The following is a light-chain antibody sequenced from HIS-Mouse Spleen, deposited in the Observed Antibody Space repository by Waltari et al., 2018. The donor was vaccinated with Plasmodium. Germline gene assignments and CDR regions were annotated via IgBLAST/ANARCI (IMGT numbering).Light chain of an antibody. CDR1: RSDVGGYNY. CDR3: CSYAGSYTYV. J-gene: IGLJ1*01. Sequence: QSALTQPRSVSGSPGQSVTISCPGTRSDVGGYNYVSWYQQHPGKAPKLMIYDVSKRPSGVPDRFPGSKSCNTASLTISGLQAEYEADYYCCSYAGSYTYVFGTGTKVTVL. CDR2: DVS. V-gene: IGLV2-11*01.